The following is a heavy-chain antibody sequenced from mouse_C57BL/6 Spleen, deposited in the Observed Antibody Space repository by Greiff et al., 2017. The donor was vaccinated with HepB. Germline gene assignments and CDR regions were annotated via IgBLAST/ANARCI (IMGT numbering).Heavy chain of an antibody. D-gene: IGHD1-1*01. CDR3: ARGYYGSLYYFDY. Sequence: VQLQQPGAELVMPGASVKLSCKASGYTFTSYWMHWVKQRPGQGLEWIGEIDPSDSYTNYNQKFKGKSTLTLDKSSSTAYMQLSSLTSEDSAVYYCARGYYGSLYYFDYWGQGTTLTVSS. V-gene: IGHV1-69*01. CDR1: GYTFTSYW. J-gene: IGHJ2*01. CDR2: IDPSDSYT.